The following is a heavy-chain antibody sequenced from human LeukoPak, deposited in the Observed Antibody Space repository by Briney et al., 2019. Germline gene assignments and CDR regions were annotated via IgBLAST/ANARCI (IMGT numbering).Heavy chain of an antibody. D-gene: IGHD3-10*01. CDR3: ARIKVDYYGSGSYPYYYGMDV. CDR2: MYYSGST. J-gene: IGHJ6*02. CDR1: GGSISSYY. Sequence: SETLSLTCTVSGGSISSYYWSWIRQPPGKGLEWIGYMYYSGSTNDNPSLKSRVTLSVDTSENQFSLKLSSVTAADTAVYYCARIKVDYYGSGSYPYYYGMDVWGQGTTVTVSS. V-gene: IGHV4-59*01.